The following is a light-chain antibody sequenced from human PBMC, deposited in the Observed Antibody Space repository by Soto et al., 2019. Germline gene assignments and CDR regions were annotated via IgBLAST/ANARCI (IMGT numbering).Light chain of an antibody. CDR3: QSFDSTLSGGV. V-gene: IGLV1-40*01. CDR2: GNT. J-gene: IGLJ1*01. Sequence: QSVLTQPPSVSGAAGQRVTISCTGSSSNIGAGYNVHWYQQLPGTAPKLLIYGNTNRPSGVPDRFSASKSDTSASLAITGLQSEDEAFYYCQSFDSTLSGGVFGTGTKVTVL. CDR1: SSNIGAGYN.